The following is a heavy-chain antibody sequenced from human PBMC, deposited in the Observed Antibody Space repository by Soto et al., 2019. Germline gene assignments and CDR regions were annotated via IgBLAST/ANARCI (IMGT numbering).Heavy chain of an antibody. CDR3: ARYFRGSGRYFFDY. J-gene: IGHJ4*02. Sequence: LRLSCVASGFTFSSSFMGWVRQAPGKGLEWVANINQDGGGTYYVDSVEGRFTISRDNAKDSLYLQMNSLRGEDTAVYYCARYFRGSGRYFFDYWGQGTLVTVSS. CDR1: GFTFSSSF. V-gene: IGHV3-7*03. CDR2: INQDGGGT. D-gene: IGHD6-19*01.